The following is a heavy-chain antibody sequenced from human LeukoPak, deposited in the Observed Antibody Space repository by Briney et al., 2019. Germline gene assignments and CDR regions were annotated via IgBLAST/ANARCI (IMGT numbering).Heavy chain of an antibody. J-gene: IGHJ4*02. CDR1: GFTFSDYS. CDR2: IGIDSGNT. V-gene: IGHV3-48*01. Sequence: PGGSLRLSCAASGFTFSDYSMNWVRQDPGKGLEWISYIGIDSGNTNYADSVKGRFTISGDKAKNSLYLQMNSLRVEDTAVYYCARDYKYAFDNWGQGTLVTVSS. CDR3: ARDYKYAFDN. D-gene: IGHD5-24*01.